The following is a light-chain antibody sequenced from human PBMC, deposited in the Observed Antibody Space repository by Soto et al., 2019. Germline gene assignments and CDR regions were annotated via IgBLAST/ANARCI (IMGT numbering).Light chain of an antibody. CDR1: QSVSSSY. Sequence: EIVLTQSRGTLSLSPGERATLSCRASQSVSSSYLAWYQQKPGQAPRLLIYGTSSRATAIPDRFSGSGSGTDFTLTISSLEPEDFAVYYCQQYGSSSWTFGQGTKVDIK. CDR3: QQYGSSSWT. CDR2: GTS. J-gene: IGKJ1*01. V-gene: IGKV3-20*01.